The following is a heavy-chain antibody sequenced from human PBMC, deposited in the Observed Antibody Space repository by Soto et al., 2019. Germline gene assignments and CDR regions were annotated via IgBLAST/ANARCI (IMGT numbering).Heavy chain of an antibody. CDR1: GGTFSSYA. Sequence: QVQLVQSGAEVKKPGSSVKVSCKASGGTFSSYAISWVRQAPGQGLEWIGGIIPIFGTANYAQKCQGRVTITADESTSTADMALRSLRSEDTAVYYCARVSKVAARPGSSLDYWGEGTLVTVS. CDR3: ARVSKVAARPGSSLDY. D-gene: IGHD6-6*01. J-gene: IGHJ4*02. CDR2: IIPIFGTA. V-gene: IGHV1-69*01.